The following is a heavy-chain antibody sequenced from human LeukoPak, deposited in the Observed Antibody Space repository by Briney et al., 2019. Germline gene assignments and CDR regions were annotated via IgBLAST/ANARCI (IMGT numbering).Heavy chain of an antibody. CDR2: ISWNSGSI. D-gene: IGHD3-10*01. CDR1: GFTFDDYA. V-gene: IGHV3-9*01. CDR3: ANGYGSGSLGDDAFDI. Sequence: GRSLRLSCAASGFTFDDYAMHWVRQAPWKGLEWVSGISWNSGSIGYADSVKGRFTISRDNAKNSLYLQMNSLRAEDTALYYCANGYGSGSLGDDAFDIWGQGTMVTVSS. J-gene: IGHJ3*02.